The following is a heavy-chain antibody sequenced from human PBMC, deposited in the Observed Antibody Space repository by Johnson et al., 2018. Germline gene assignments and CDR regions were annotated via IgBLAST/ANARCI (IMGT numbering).Heavy chain of an antibody. CDR3: ARDHVSRVAFDI. Sequence: QVRLVESGGGVVQPGRSLRLSCAASGFTFSSYAMHWVRQAPGKGLEWVAVISYDGSNTYYADSVKGRFTISRANSKNTLDLQMNSLRAEDTAVYYGARDHVSRVAFDIWGQGTMVTVSS. CDR1: GFTFSSYA. CDR2: ISYDGSNT. V-gene: IGHV3-30-3*01. J-gene: IGHJ3*02.